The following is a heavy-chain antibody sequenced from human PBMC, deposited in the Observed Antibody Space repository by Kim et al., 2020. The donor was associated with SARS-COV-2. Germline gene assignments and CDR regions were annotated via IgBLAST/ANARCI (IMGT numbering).Heavy chain of an antibody. J-gene: IGHJ5*02. CDR2: INHSGST. Sequence: SETLSLTCAVYGGSFSGYYWSWIRQPPGKGLEWIGEINHSGSTNYNPSLKSRVTISVDTSKNQFSLKLSSVTAADTAVYYCARGGGGFYHNWFDPWGQGTLVTVSS. CDR1: GGSFSGYY. V-gene: IGHV4-34*01. CDR3: ARGGGGFYHNWFDP. D-gene: IGHD3-16*01.